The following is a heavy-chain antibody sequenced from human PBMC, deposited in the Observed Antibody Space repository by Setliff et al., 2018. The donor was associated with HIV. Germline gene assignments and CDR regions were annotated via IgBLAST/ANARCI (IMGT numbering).Heavy chain of an antibody. V-gene: IGHV4-59*10. CDR2: IFASGST. CDR3: VGGLRSRSQGHFDY. Sequence: SETLSLTCAVYNGSFSAYYLTWIRQPAGKGLEWIGRIFASGSTNYNPSLKSRVTMSVDTSKNQFSLRLSSVTAADTAVYYCVGGLRSRSQGHFDYWGQGTLVTVSS. D-gene: IGHD5-12*01. CDR1: NGSFSAYY. J-gene: IGHJ4*02.